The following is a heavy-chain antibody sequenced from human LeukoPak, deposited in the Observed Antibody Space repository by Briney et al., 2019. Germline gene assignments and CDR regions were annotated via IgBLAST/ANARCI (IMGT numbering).Heavy chain of an antibody. CDR1: GFTFSSYG. V-gene: IGHV3-30*18. CDR3: AKDGAGAAGVDY. J-gene: IGHJ4*02. CDR2: ISYDGSNK. D-gene: IGHD6-13*01. Sequence: GGSLRLSCAASGFTFSSYGMHWVRQAPGKGLEWVAVISYDGSNKYYADSVKGRFTISRDNSKNTLYLQMNSLRAEDTAVYYCAKDGAGAAGVDYWGQGTLVTVSS.